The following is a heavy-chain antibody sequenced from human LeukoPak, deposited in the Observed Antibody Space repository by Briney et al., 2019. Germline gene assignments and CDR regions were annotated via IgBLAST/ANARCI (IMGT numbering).Heavy chain of an antibody. CDR1: GYTFTGYY. Sequence: ASVKVSCKASGYTFTGYYMHWLRQAPGQGLDWMGRINPNSGGTNYAQKFQGRVTMTRDTSISTAYMELSRLRSDDTAVYYCARSPALRVTARPSGWFDPWGQGTLVTVSS. J-gene: IGHJ5*02. CDR2: INPNSGGT. CDR3: ARSPALRVTARPSGWFDP. D-gene: IGHD2-21*02. V-gene: IGHV1-2*06.